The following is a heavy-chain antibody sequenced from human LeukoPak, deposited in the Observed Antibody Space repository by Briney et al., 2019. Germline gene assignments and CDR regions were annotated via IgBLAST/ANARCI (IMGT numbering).Heavy chain of an antibody. CDR3: ARCTSTSCYNFDY. CDR2: IYYRGST. V-gene: IGHV4-59*08. J-gene: IGHJ4*02. D-gene: IGHD2-2*02. CDR1: GGSISSYY. Sequence: SETLSLTCTVSGGSISSYYWSWIRQPPGKGLEWIGYIYYRGSTNYNPSLKSRVTISVDTSKNQFSLKLNSVTAADTAVYYCARCTSTSCYNFDYWGQGTLVTVSS.